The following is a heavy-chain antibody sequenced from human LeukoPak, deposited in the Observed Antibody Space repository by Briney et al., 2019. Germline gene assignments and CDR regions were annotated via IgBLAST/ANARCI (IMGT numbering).Heavy chain of an antibody. CDR1: GGSFSGYY. V-gene: IGHV4-34*01. J-gene: IGHJ4*02. D-gene: IGHD3-22*01. CDR3: ARGFPHYDSSGYYY. CDR2: INHSGST. Sequence: PSETLSLTCAVYGGSFSGYYWSWTRQPPGKGLEWIGEINHSGSTNYNPSLKSRVTISVDTSKNQFSLKLSSVTAADTAVYYCARGFPHYDSSGYYYWGQGTLVTVSS.